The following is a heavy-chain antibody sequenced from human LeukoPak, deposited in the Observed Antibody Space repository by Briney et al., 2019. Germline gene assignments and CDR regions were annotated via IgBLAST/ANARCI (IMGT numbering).Heavy chain of an antibody. J-gene: IGHJ4*02. D-gene: IGHD6-6*01. Sequence: PGGSLRLSCAASGFTSSTYAMHWVRQAPEKGLEYVSTISDNGGSTFYANSVKGRFTISRDNSKNTLCLQMGSLRPEDMAVYYCARALIAARPDSLFDYWGQGTLVTVSS. CDR2: ISDNGGST. V-gene: IGHV3-64*01. CDR3: ARALIAARPDSLFDY. CDR1: GFTSSTYA.